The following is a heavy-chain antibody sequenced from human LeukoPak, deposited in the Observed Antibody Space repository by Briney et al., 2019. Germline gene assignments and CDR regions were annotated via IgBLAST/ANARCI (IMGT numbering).Heavy chain of an antibody. Sequence: SETLSLTCTVSGGSISSYYWSWIRQPPGKGLEWIGYIYYSGSINYNPSLKSRVTISVDTSKNQFSLKLRSVTAADTAVYYCARYSGSYSGFDYRGQGTLVTVSS. D-gene: IGHD1-26*01. J-gene: IGHJ4*02. CDR3: ARYSGSYSGFDY. CDR2: IYYSGSI. V-gene: IGHV4-59*08. CDR1: GGSISSYY.